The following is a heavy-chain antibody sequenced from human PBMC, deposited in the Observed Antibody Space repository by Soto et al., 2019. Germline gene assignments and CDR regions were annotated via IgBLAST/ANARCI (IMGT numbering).Heavy chain of an antibody. Sequence: EVHLVESGGGLVQPGGSLRLSCEVSGFTFSIHAMTWVRQAPGKGLEWVAYIHGTRSIIYYADSVKGRFTISRDNAKNSLFLQMDSLRDEDTAVYYCARDARNADYDYWGQGTLVTVSS. CDR2: IHGTRSII. CDR1: GFTFSIHA. D-gene: IGHD4-17*01. J-gene: IGHJ4*02. V-gene: IGHV3-48*02. CDR3: ARDARNADYDY.